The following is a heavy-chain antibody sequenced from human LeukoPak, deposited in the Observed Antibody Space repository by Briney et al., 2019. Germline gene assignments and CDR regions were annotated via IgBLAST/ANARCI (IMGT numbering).Heavy chain of an antibody. CDR1: GGSISSYY. J-gene: IGHJ5*02. V-gene: IGHV4-59*08. D-gene: IGHD6-19*01. Sequence: SETLSLTCTVSGGSISSYYWSWIRQPPGKGLEWIGYIHYSGSTNYNPSLKSRVTISVDTSKNQFSLKLSSVTAADTAVYYCASSGYSSGGGWFDPWGQGTLVTVSS. CDR2: IHYSGST. CDR3: ASSGYSSGGGWFDP.